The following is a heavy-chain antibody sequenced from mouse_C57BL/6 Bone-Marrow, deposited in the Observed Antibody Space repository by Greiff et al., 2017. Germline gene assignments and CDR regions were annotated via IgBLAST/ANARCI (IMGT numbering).Heavy chain of an antibody. V-gene: IGHV1-42*01. CDR2: LNPSTGGT. J-gene: IGHJ2*01. CDR1: GYSFTGYY. CDR3: ARDYYGSSFLDY. D-gene: IGHD1-1*01. Sequence: EVQLQQSGPELVKPGASVKISCKASGYSFTGYYMNWVKQSPEKSLEWIGELNPSTGGTTYNQKFKAKATLTVDKSSSTAYLQLKSLTSEDSAVYYFARDYYGSSFLDYWGQGTTRTGSS.